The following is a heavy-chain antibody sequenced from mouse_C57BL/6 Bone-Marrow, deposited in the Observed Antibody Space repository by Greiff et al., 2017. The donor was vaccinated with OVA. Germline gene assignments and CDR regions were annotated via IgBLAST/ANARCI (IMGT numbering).Heavy chain of an antibody. Sequence: EVQLQQSGPELVKPGASVKISCKASGYTFTDYYMNWVKQSHGKSLEWIGDINPNNGGTSYNQKFKGKATLTVDKSSSTAYMELRSLTSEDSAVYYCASSIYDGYSYYFDYWGQGTTLTVSS. V-gene: IGHV1-26*01. J-gene: IGHJ2*01. CDR3: ASSIYDGYSYYFDY. CDR2: INPNNGGT. D-gene: IGHD2-3*01. CDR1: GYTFTDYY.